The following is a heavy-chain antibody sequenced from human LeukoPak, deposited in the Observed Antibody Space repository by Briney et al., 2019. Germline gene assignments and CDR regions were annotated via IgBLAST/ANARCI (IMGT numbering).Heavy chain of an antibody. CDR3: AKGTRYCSSTSCLSVYYYMDV. CDR1: GFTFSSYA. CDR2: ISGSGGST. Sequence: GGSLRLSCAASGFTFSSYAMSWVRQAPGKGLEWVSTISGSGGSTYYADSVKGRFTISRDNSKNTLYLQMNSLRAEDTAVYYCAKGTRYCSSTSCLSVYYYMDVWGQGALVTVSS. J-gene: IGHJ6*03. V-gene: IGHV3-23*01. D-gene: IGHD2-2*01.